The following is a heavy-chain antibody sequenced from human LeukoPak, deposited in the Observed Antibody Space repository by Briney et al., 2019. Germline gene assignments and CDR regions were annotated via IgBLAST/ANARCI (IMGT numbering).Heavy chain of an antibody. CDR3: TRDEYSGYGPYYYYGMDV. Sequence: PGGSLRLSCTASGFTFSAYSMNWVRQAPGKGLEWVSSVSSSSSYIYYADSVKGRFTISRDNAKNSLYLQMNSLKTEDTAVYYCTRDEYSGYGPYYYYGMDVWGQGTTVTVSS. V-gene: IGHV3-21*03. D-gene: IGHD5-12*01. CDR1: GFTFSAYS. J-gene: IGHJ6*02. CDR2: VSSSSSYI.